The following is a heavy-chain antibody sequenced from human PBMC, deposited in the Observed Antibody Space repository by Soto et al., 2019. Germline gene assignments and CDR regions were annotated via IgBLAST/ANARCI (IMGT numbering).Heavy chain of an antibody. CDR1: GLTFTSSS. D-gene: IGHD1-26*01. J-gene: IGHJ4*02. Sequence: GASVKVSCNASGLTFTSSSLQWVRQARGQRLEWIGWIVVGSGNTNYAQKFQERVTITRDMSTSTAYMELSSLRSEDTAVYYCAAGPPPIVGATLDYWGQGTLVTVSS. V-gene: IGHV1-58*01. CDR3: AAGPPPIVGATLDY. CDR2: IVVGSGNT.